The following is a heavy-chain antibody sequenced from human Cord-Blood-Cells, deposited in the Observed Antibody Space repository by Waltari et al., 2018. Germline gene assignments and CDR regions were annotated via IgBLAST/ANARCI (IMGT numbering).Heavy chain of an antibody. D-gene: IGHD2-15*01. V-gene: IGHV3-23*01. CDR3: AKVLGYCSGGSCPYFDY. CDR2: ISGSGGSK. J-gene: IGHJ4*02. CDR1: GFTFSSYA. Sequence: EVQLLESGGGLVQPGGSLRLSCAASGFTFSSYAMSWVSQAPGQGVAWVSAISGSGGSKYYADSVKGRFTISRDNSKNTLYLQMNSLRAEDTAVYYCAKVLGYCSGGSCPYFDYWGQGTLVTVSS.